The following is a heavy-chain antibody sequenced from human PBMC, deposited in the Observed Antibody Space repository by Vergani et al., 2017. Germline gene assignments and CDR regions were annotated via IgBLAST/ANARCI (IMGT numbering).Heavy chain of an antibody. V-gene: IGHV3-9*01. CDR3: AKWGTGTRGNYFDY. D-gene: IGHD1-7*01. Sequence: VQLVESGGGLVKPGRSLRLSCAASDFIFDDYAMHWVRKGPGKGLVWVSGISWNSGRINYKDSFKGRFTISIDNANNTLYLQMNSLRTEDTALYYCAKWGTGTRGNYFDYWGQGTLVTVSS. CDR1: DFIFDDYA. CDR2: ISWNSGRI. J-gene: IGHJ4*02.